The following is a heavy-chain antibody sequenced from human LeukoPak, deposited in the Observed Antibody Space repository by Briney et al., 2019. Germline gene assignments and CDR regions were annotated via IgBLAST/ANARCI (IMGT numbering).Heavy chain of an antibody. CDR3: AQDRTVGASYWYFDL. D-gene: IGHD1-26*01. CDR1: GVTLSTYA. V-gene: IGHV3-23*01. CDR2: ISSSGSGGNT. J-gene: IGHJ2*01. Sequence: PGGSLRLSCAASGVTLSTYAMSWARQAPGRGLEWVSGISSSGSGGNTYYADSVKGRFTISRDSSKNTLFLHMNSLRVEDTAIYYCAQDRTVGASYWYFDLWGRGTLVTVSS.